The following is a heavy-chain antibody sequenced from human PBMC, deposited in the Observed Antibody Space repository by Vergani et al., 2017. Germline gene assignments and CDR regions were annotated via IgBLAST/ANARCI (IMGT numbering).Heavy chain of an antibody. J-gene: IGHJ3*02. D-gene: IGHD6-19*01. V-gene: IGHV1-69*02. Sequence: QVQLVQSGAEVKKPGSSVKVSCKASGGTFSSYTISWVRQAPGQGLEWMGRIIPIVDIANYAQKFQGRVTITADKSTSTAYMELSSLRSEDTAVYYCASAEAGLDAFDIWSQGTMVTVSS. CDR2: IIPIVDIA. CDR1: GGTFSSYT. CDR3: ASAEAGLDAFDI.